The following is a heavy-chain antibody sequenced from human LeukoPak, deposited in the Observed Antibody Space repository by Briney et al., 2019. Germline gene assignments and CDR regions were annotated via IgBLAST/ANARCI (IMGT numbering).Heavy chain of an antibody. Sequence: SVKVSCKASGANLTTYGINWVRQAPGQGLEWMGRIIPIIAIAHYAQKFLGRITITADTSTSTAFLDLSSLTSEDTAVHYCARNFYGSGSYQHEPRKFDYWGQGTVVTVSS. D-gene: IGHD3-10*01. CDR1: GANLTTYG. CDR3: ARNFYGSGSYQHEPRKFDY. J-gene: IGHJ4*02. V-gene: IGHV1-69*04. CDR2: IIPIIAIA.